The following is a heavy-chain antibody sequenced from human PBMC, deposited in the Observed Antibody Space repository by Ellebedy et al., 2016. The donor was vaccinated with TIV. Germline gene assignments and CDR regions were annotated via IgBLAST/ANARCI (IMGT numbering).Heavy chain of an antibody. CDR2: IYHNGST. Sequence: SETLSLXXAVSGGSISSGGYFWSWIRQPPGKGLEWIGYIYHNGSTYYNPSLKSRVTISVDRSKNQFSLKLSSVTAADTAVYYCARLTTDYGDYRERVFEYWGQGTLVTVSS. CDR1: GGSISSGGYF. V-gene: IGHV4-30-2*01. CDR3: ARLTTDYGDYRERVFEY. D-gene: IGHD4-17*01. J-gene: IGHJ4*02.